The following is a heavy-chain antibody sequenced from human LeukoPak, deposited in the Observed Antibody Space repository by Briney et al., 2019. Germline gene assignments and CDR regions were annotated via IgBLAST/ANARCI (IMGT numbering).Heavy chain of an antibody. Sequence: SETLSLTCTVSGGSISSSSYYWGWIRQPPGEGLEWVGSIYYSGSTYYNPSLKSRVTISVDTSKNQFSLKLSSVTAADTAVYYCARVTNSSGYRVDYWGQGTLVTVSS. J-gene: IGHJ4*02. CDR1: GGSISSSSYY. CDR2: IYYSGST. V-gene: IGHV4-39*07. D-gene: IGHD3-22*01. CDR3: ARVTNSSGYRVDY.